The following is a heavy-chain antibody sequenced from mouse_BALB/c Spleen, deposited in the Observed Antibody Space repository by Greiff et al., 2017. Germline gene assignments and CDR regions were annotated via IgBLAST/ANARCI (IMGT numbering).Heavy chain of an antibody. V-gene: IGHV2-2*02. Sequence: QVQLKESGPGLVQPSQSLSITCTVSGFSLTSYGVHWVRQSPGKGLEWLGVIWSGGSTDYNAAFISRLSISKDNSKSQVFFKMNSLQANDTAIYYCARQLYYDGSSYVYFDVWGAGTTVTVSS. D-gene: IGHD1-1*01. CDR3: ARQLYYDGSSYVYFDV. CDR1: GFSLTSYG. J-gene: IGHJ1*01. CDR2: IWSGGST.